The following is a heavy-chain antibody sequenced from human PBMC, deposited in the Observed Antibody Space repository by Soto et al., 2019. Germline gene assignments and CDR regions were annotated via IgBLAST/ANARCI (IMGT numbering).Heavy chain of an antibody. D-gene: IGHD6-13*01. CDR3: ARAALAAAGNPEYFQH. V-gene: IGHV3-7*04. CDR2: IKQDGSEK. J-gene: IGHJ1*01. CDR1: GFTFSSYW. Sequence: GGSLRLSCAASGFTFSSYWMSWVRQAPGKGLEWVANIKQDGSEKYYVDSVKGRFTISRDNAKNSLYLQMNSLRAEDTAVYYCARAALAAAGNPEYFQHWGQGTLVTVSS.